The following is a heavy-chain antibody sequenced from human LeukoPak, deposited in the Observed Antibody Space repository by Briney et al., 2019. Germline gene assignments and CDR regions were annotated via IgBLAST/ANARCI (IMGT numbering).Heavy chain of an antibody. CDR2: IYPGNSDT. D-gene: IGHD3-10*01. V-gene: IGHV5-51*01. J-gene: IGHJ4*02. CDR3: TRRAATLIRGVIIMGDY. CDR1: GYIFTTYS. Sequence: KSGASLKISGMTSGYIFTTYSIGWVRQLPGKGLEWMGVIYPGNSDTRYSPSFQGQVTISADKSISTAYLQRSSLKASDTAMYYCTRRAATLIRGVIIMGDYWGQGTLVTVSS.